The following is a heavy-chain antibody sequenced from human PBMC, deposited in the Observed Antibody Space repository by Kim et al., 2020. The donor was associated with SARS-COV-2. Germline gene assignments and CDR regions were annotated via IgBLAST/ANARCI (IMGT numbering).Heavy chain of an antibody. V-gene: IGHV4-59*01. CDR3: ARTKKDIVVVPAAIWFDP. Sequence: TSRVTISVDTSKNQFSLKLSSVTAADTAVYYCARTKKDIVVVPAAIWFDPWGQGTLVTVSS. J-gene: IGHJ5*02. D-gene: IGHD2-2*01.